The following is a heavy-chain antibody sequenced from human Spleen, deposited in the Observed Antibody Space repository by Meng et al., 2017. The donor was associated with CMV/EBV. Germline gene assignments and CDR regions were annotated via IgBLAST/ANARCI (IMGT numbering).Heavy chain of an antibody. CDR2: ITASGGST. D-gene: IGHD5-24*01. V-gene: IGHV3-NL1*01. J-gene: IGHJ4*02. Sequence: GESLKISCAASRFSFSSFGIDWVRQAPGKGLEWDSAITASGGSTYYADSVKGRFTISRDNSKNTLYLQMNSLRAEDTAVYYCARNRGWLQWANYFDYWGQGTLVTVSS. CDR1: RFSFSSFG. CDR3: ARNRGWLQWANYFDY.